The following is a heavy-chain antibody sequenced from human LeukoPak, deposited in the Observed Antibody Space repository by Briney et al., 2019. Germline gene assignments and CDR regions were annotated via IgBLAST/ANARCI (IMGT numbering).Heavy chain of an antibody. CDR3: ARARHSNWFDP. Sequence: WMGIINPSGGSTSYAQKFQGRVTMTRDTSTSTVYMELSSLRSEDTAVYYCARARHSNWFDPWGQGTLVTVSS. V-gene: IGHV1-46*01. CDR2: INPSGGST. D-gene: IGHD2/OR15-2a*01. J-gene: IGHJ5*02.